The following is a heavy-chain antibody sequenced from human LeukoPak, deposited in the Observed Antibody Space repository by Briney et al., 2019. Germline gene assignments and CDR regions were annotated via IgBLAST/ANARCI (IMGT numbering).Heavy chain of an antibody. CDR2: TYYRSKWYN. Sequence: SQTLSLICAISGDSVSSNSAAWNWIRQSPSRGLEWLGRTYYRSKWYNDYAVSVKSRITINPDTSKNQFSLQLNSVTPEDTAVYYCARDPAVQLERRAPYYYYYMDVWGKGTTVTVSS. V-gene: IGHV6-1*01. CDR1: GDSVSSNSAA. D-gene: IGHD1-1*01. J-gene: IGHJ6*03. CDR3: ARDPAVQLERRAPYYYYYMDV.